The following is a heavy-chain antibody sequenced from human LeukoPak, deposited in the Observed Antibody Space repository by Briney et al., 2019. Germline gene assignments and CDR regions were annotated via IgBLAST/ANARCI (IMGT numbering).Heavy chain of an antibody. J-gene: IGHJ4*02. CDR2: ISYDGSNK. CDR1: GFTFSNHY. D-gene: IGHD6-6*01. V-gene: IGHV3-30*04. Sequence: PGGSLRLSCVGSGFTFSNHYMHWVRQAPGKGLEWVAVISYDGSNKYYADSVKGRFTISRDNSKNTLYLQMNSLRAEDTAVYYCAREGYSSSSTPTGFGDYFDYWGQGTLVTVSS. CDR3: AREGYSSSSTPTGFGDYFDY.